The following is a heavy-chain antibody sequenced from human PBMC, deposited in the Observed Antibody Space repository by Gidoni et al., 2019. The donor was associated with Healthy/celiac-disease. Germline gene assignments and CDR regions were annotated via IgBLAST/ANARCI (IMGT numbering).Heavy chain of an antibody. J-gene: IGHJ3*02. D-gene: IGHD4-17*01. Sequence: EVQLLESGGGLVKPGGSLRFYCAASGFTFSSYAMSWVSQAPGKGLEWVSAISGSGGSTYYADSVKGRFTISRDNSKNTLYLQMNSLRAEDTAVYYCAEDYGDYGAFDIWGQGTMVTVSS. CDR1: GFTFSSYA. CDR2: ISGSGGST. V-gene: IGHV3-23*01. CDR3: AEDYGDYGAFDI.